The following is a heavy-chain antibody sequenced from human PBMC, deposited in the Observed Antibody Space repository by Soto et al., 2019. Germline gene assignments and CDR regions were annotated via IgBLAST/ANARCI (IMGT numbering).Heavy chain of an antibody. Sequence: SETLSLTCAVYGGSFSGYYWSWIRQPPGKGLEWIGEINHSGSTNYNPSLKSRVTISVDTSKNQFSLKLSSVTAADTAVYYCGLIVVVPAAPDKQFDYWGQGTLVTVSS. CDR1: GGSFSGYY. D-gene: IGHD2-2*01. V-gene: IGHV4-34*01. J-gene: IGHJ4*02. CDR3: GLIVVVPAAPDKQFDY. CDR2: INHSGST.